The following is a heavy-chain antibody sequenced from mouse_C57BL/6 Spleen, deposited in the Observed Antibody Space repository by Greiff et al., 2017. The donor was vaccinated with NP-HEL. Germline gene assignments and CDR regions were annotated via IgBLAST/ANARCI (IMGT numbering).Heavy chain of an antibody. V-gene: IGHV1-9*01. D-gene: IGHD1-1*01. J-gene: IGHJ3*01. CDR2: ILPGSGST. CDR1: GYTFTGYW. Sequence: VQLQQSGAELMKPGASVKLSCKATGYTFTGYWIEWVKQRPGHGLEWIGEILPGSGSTNYNEKFKGKATFTADTSSNTAYMQLSSLTTEDSAIYSGSRLGRHYYYGTGFAYWGQGTLVTVSA. CDR3: SRLGRHYYYGTGFAY.